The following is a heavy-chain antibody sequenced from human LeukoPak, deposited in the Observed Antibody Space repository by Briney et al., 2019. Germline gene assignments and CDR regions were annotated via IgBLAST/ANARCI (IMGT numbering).Heavy chain of an antibody. Sequence: ASVKVSCKASGYTFTGYYMHWVRQGPAQGLEWMGWITPNSGGTNYAQKFQGRVTMTRDTSISTTYMELSRLRSDDTAVYFCARTRGHDVFDIWGQGTMVTVSS. CDR2: ITPNSGGT. CDR3: ARTRGHDVFDI. CDR1: GYTFTGYY. V-gene: IGHV1-2*02. J-gene: IGHJ3*02.